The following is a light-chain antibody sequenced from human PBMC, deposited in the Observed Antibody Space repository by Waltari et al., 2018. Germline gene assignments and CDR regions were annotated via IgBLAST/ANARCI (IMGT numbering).Light chain of an antibody. CDR3: QGRDGSTAVV. J-gene: IGLJ2*01. CDR1: KLGNQF. CDR2: EDD. Sequence: SYVLTQPPSVSVCPGETASIDCSGDKLGNQFVAWYQLKPGQSPVLVDYEDDKRPSGIPRLFSGSNSGNTATLTISGAQSMDEGDYFCQGRDGSTAVVFGGGTKLTVL. V-gene: IGLV3-1*01.